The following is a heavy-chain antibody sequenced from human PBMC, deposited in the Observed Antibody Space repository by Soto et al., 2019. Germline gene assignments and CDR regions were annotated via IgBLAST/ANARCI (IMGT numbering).Heavy chain of an antibody. Sequence: SETLSLTCTVSGGSISSYYWSWIRQPPGKGLEWIGYIYYSGSTNYNPSLKSRVTISVDTSKNQFSLKLSSVTAADTAVYYCAREAVPGTTMVRGGVDMDVWGQGTTVTVSS. CDR2: IYYSGST. J-gene: IGHJ6*02. CDR1: GGSISSYY. CDR3: AREAVPGTTMVRGGVDMDV. D-gene: IGHD3-10*01. V-gene: IGHV4-59*01.